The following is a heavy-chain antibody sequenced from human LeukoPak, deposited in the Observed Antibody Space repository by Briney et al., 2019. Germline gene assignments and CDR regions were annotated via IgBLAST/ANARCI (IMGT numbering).Heavy chain of an antibody. CDR1: GGSFSGYY. CDR3: ARGRAYSSNWYEYWRRWFDP. J-gene: IGHJ5*02. Sequence: SETLSLTCAVYGGSFSGYYWSWIRQPPGKGLEWIGEINHSGSTNYNPSLKSRVTISVDTSKNQFSLKLSSVTAADTAVYYCARGRAYSSNWYEYWRRWFDPWGQGTLVTVSS. CDR2: INHSGST. V-gene: IGHV4-34*01. D-gene: IGHD6-13*01.